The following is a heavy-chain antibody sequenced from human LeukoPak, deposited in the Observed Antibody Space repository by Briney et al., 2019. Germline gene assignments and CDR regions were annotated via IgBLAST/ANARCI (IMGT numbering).Heavy chain of an antibody. CDR1: GVTFTNYG. CDR2: ISASGGST. Sequence: GGSLRLSCAVSGVTFTNYGMTWVRQAPGKGLEWVSAISASGGSTYYADSVKGRFTISRDDSKNTLYLQMNSLRAEDTAVYYCAKDPGVVPAHYFDYWGQGILVTVSS. V-gene: IGHV3-23*01. CDR3: AKDPGVVPAHYFDY. D-gene: IGHD2-2*01. J-gene: IGHJ4*02.